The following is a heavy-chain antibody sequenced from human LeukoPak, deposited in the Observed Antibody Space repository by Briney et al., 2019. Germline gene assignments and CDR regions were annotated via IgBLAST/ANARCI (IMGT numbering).Heavy chain of an antibody. V-gene: IGHV4-31*03. Sequence: SQTLSLTCTVSGGSISSGGYYWSWIRQHPGKGLEWIVYIYYSGSTYYNPSLKSRVTISVDTSKNQFSLKLSSVTAADTAVYYCARGYLGYDSSGFYFDYWGQGTLVTVSS. CDR3: ARGYLGYDSSGFYFDY. D-gene: IGHD3-22*01. CDR2: IYYSGST. CDR1: GGSISSGGYY. J-gene: IGHJ4*02.